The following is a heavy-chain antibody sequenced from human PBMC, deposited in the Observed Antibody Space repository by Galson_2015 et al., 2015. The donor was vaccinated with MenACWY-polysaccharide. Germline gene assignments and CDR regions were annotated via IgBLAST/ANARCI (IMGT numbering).Heavy chain of an antibody. J-gene: IGHJ4*02. Sequence: SLRLSCAVSGFTISNYWMYWVRQAPGKRLEWVANIKQDGSEKNYVGSVKGRFTISRDNAKNTLYLQMNSLRVEGTAVYYCARILYYWGQGTLVTVSP. CDR3: ARILYY. CDR2: IKQDGSEK. V-gene: IGHV3-7*01. CDR1: GFTISNYW.